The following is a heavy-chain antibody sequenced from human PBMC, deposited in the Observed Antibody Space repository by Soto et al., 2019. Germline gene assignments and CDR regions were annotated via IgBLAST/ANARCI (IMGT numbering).Heavy chain of an antibody. V-gene: IGHV4-34*01. CDR2: INHSGST. D-gene: IGHD3-16*02. CDR1: GGSFSGYY. J-gene: IGHJ5*02. CDR3: AREYYDYVWGSYRYSYNWFDP. Sequence: QVQLQQWGAGLLKPSETLSLTCAVYGGSFSGYYWSWIRQPPGKGLEWIGEINHSGSTNYNPSLKSRVTISVDTSKNQFSLKLGSVTAADTAVYYCAREYYDYVWGSYRYSYNWFDPWGQGTLVTVSS.